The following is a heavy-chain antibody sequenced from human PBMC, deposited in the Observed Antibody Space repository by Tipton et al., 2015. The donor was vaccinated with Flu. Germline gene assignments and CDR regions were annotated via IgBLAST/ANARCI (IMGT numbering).Heavy chain of an antibody. CDR1: GGSISTTIYY. D-gene: IGHD1-1*01. Sequence: GGSISTTIYYWGWVRQPPGKGLEWIGSIYYSGTTYYNPSLKSRVTISIDASKNQFSLDLTSLTAADTAVYYCARDLWNDRRAYYYYGVDVWGQGTTVTVPS. J-gene: IGHJ6*02. V-gene: IGHV4-39*07. CDR2: IYYSGTT. CDR3: ARDLWNDRRAYYYYGVDV.